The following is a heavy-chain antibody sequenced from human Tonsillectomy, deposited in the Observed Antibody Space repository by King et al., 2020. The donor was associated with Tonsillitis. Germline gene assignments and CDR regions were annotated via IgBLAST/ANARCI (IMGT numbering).Heavy chain of an antibody. CDR1: GFTFSGSA. V-gene: IGHV3-73*01. CDR3: TRSPMQDDNIMNWFDP. D-gene: IGHD1-1*01. CDR2: IRSKGNSYAT. J-gene: IGHJ5*02. Sequence: VQLVESGGGLVQPGGSLKLSCAASGFTFSGSAMHWVRQASGKGLEWVGRIRSKGNSYATAYAASVKGRFTISRDDSTNTAYLQLNSLKTEDTAVYYCTRSPMQDDNIMNWFDPWGQGTLVTVSS.